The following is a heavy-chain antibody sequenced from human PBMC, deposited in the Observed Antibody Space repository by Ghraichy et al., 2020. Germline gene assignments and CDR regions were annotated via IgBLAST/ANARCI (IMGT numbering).Heavy chain of an antibody. CDR3: ARRIAAAGTSYYYYYGMDV. V-gene: IGHV3-48*02. Sequence: GESLRLSCAASGFTFSSYSMNWVRQAPGKGLEWVSYISSSSSTIYYADSVKGRFTISRDNAKNSLYLQMNSLRDEDTAVYYCARRIAAAGTSYYYYYGMDVWGQGTTVTVSS. J-gene: IGHJ6*02. CDR1: GFTFSSYS. CDR2: ISSSSSTI. D-gene: IGHD6-13*01.